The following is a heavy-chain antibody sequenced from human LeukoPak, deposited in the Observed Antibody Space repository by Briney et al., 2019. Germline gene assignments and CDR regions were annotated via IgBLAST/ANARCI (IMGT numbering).Heavy chain of an antibody. D-gene: IGHD2-8*01. V-gene: IGHV1-69*04. CDR3: AREPCTNGVCYDDY. Sequence: SVKVSFQASGGTFSRLAISWVRQAPGQGLEWMGRIIPIVNIANYAQKFQGRVTITADKSTSTAYMELSSLRSEDTAVYYCAREPCTNGVCYDDYWGQGTLVTVSS. CDR1: GGTFSRLA. CDR2: IIPIVNIA. J-gene: IGHJ4*02.